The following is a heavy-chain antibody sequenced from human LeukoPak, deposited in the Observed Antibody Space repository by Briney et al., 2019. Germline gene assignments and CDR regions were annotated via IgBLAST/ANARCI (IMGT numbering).Heavy chain of an antibody. CDR2: LRSKAYGGTT. CDR3: TRVVGIAVAGQPYYFDY. D-gene: IGHD6-19*01. CDR1: GFTFGDFA. J-gene: IGHJ4*02. V-gene: IGHV3-49*03. Sequence: GGSLRLSCTASGFTFGDFAMSWFRQAPGKGLEWVGFLRSKAYGGTTEYAASVKGRFTISRDDSKSIAYLQMNSLNTEDTAVYYCTRVVGIAVAGQPYYFDYWGQGTLVTVSS.